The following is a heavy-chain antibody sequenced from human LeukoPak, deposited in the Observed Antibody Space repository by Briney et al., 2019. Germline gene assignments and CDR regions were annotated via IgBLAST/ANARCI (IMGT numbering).Heavy chain of an antibody. V-gene: IGHV1-69*04. J-gene: IGHJ6*03. CDR1: GGTFSSYA. CDR2: IIPILGIA. D-gene: IGHD2-2*02. Sequence: GASVKVSCKASGGTFSSYAISWVRQAPGQGLEWMGRIIPILGIANYAQKFQGRVTITADESTSTAYMELSSLRSEDTAVYYCARVGDLYCSSTSCYMVYYMDVWGKGTTVTVSS. CDR3: ARVGDLYCSSTSCYMVYYMDV.